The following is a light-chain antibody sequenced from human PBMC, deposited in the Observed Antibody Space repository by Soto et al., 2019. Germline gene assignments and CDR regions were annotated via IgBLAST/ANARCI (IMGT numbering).Light chain of an antibody. V-gene: IGKV3-20*01. CDR2: GAS. J-gene: IGKJ5*01. Sequence: EIVLTQSPVTLSLSPWERATLSCRASQSVNSDYLAWFQQKPGQAPRLLIYGASTRTTGIPDRFSGSGSGTDFTLTIGRLEPGDFAVYYCLHYGGSPLTFGQGTRLEIK. CDR3: LHYGGSPLT. CDR1: QSVNSDY.